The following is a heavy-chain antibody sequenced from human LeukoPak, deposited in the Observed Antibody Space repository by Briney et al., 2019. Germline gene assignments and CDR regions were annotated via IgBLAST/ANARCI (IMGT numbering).Heavy chain of an antibody. Sequence: AAVKVSCTTSGYMFTTYGITWVRQAPGQGLQWMGLISAHSGNTKYAEKFQGRVPLTTDKSTSTGYLELGSLTSDDTAVYYCARDLSSGGWTLEFDYWGQGTQVTVAS. CDR3: ARDLSSGGWTLEFDY. J-gene: IGHJ4*02. CDR2: ISAHSGNT. CDR1: GYMFTTYG. D-gene: IGHD6-25*01. V-gene: IGHV1-18*04.